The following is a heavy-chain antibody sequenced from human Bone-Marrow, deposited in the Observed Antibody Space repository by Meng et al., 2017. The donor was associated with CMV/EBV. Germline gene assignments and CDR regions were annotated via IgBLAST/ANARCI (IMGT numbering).Heavy chain of an antibody. CDR2: INSDGGSI. CDR1: GLTFSRHW. D-gene: IGHD5-12*01. J-gene: IGHJ5*02. Sequence: GGSLRLSCVASGLTFSRHWMHWVRQAPGKGLVWVSRINSDGGSISYADSVEGRFTISRDNAKNRLYLQMSSLRAEDTAVYYCVRVMQGGGYEAWFDPWGQGTRVTGSS. V-gene: IGHV3-74*01. CDR3: VRVMQGGGYEAWFDP.